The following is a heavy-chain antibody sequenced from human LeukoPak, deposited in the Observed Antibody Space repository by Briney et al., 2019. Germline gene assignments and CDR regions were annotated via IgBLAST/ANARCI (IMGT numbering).Heavy chain of an antibody. Sequence: SQTLSLTFAISGDSVSSTSAAWNWIRQSPSRGLEWLGRTYYRSKWYNDYAVSVKSRIIVNPDTSKNQFSLQLTSVTPEDTAVYFCARYSHDVPPPWGQGSQVTVTS. J-gene: IGHJ5*02. CDR3: ARYSHDVPPP. D-gene: IGHD5-18*01. CDR2: TYYRSKWYN. V-gene: IGHV6-1*01. CDR1: GDSVSSTSAA.